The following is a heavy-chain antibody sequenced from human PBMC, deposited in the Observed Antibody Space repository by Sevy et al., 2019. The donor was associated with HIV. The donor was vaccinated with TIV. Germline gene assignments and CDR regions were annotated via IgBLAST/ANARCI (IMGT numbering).Heavy chain of an antibody. V-gene: IGHV3-13*01. D-gene: IGHD2-21*01. CDR3: VRGLQTHCDRTACPLDH. Sequence: GGSLRLSCAGYGFSLSGSDMHWVRQPTGKGLEWISSIGTLGDTSYAESVKGRFTIARDKTKSSSYLEMSSLRAGDTALYYCVRGLQTHCDRTACPLDHWGQGTLVTVSS. J-gene: IGHJ5*02. CDR1: GFSLSGSD. CDR2: IGTLGDT.